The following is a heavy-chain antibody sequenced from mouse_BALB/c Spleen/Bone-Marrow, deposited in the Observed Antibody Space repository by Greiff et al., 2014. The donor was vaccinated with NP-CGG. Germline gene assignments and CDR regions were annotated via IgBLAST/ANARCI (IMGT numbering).Heavy chain of an antibody. CDR2: IYPGSGNT. V-gene: IGHV1-77*01. J-gene: IGHJ2*01. CDR3: ARSAYYGNYLDY. Sequence: QVQLQQPGAELARPGASVKLSCKASGYTFTDYYINWVKQRTGQGLEWIGEIYPGSGNTYYNEKFKGKATLTADKSSSTAYMQLSSLTSEDSAVYFCARSAYYGNYLDYWGQGTTLTVSS. D-gene: IGHD2-10*01. CDR1: GYTFTDYY.